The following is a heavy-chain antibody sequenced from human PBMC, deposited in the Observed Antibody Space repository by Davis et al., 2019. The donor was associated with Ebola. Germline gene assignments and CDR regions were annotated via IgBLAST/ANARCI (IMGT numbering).Heavy chain of an antibody. D-gene: IGHD6-19*01. V-gene: IGHV3-74*01. J-gene: IGHJ4*02. CDR3: AREGGSGWYYFDY. Sequence: GESLKISCAASGFTFSSYWMHWVRQAPGKGLVWVSRINSDGSSTSYADSVKGRFTISRDNAKNTLYLQMNSLRAEDTAVYYCAREGGSGWYYFDYWGQGTLVTVSS. CDR2: INSDGSST. CDR1: GFTFSSYW.